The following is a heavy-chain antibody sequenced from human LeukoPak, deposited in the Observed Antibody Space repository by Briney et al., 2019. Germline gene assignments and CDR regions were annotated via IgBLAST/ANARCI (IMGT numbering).Heavy chain of an antibody. D-gene: IGHD6-6*01. J-gene: IGHJ4*02. Sequence: GGSLRLSCAAPGFTFDDYAMHWVRQAPGKCLEWVSGISWNSGSIGYADSVKGRFTISRDNAKNSLYLQMNSLRAEDMALYYCAKDLYSSSSGSDYWCQGTLVTVSS. V-gene: IGHV3-9*03. CDR3: AKDLYSSSSGSDY. CDR1: GFTFDDYA. CDR2: ISWNSGSI.